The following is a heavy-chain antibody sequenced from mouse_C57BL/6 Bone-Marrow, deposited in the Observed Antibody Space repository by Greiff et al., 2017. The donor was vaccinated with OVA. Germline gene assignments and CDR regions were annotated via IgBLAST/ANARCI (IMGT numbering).Heavy chain of an antibody. J-gene: IGHJ2*01. CDR1: GYTFTDHI. V-gene: IGHV1-11*01. CDR3: GKYYDGLYYDGY. Sequence: QVQLQQSGAELASPGASVTLSCKASGYTFTDHIMNWVKKRPGQGLEWIGRIYPVSGETNYNQKFMGKATFSVDRSSSTVYMVVNSLTSEDPAVDYLGKYYDGLYYDGYWGQGTTLTVSS. CDR2: IYPVSGET. D-gene: IGHD1-1*01.